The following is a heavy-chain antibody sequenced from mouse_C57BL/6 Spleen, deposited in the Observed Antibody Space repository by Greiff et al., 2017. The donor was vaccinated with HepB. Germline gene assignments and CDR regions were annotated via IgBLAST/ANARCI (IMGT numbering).Heavy chain of an antibody. CDR3: ARNYYYGSSYGWYFDV. CDR2: IDPNSGGT. J-gene: IGHJ1*03. D-gene: IGHD1-1*01. CDR1: GYTFTSYW. V-gene: IGHV1-72*01. Sequence: VQLQQSGAELVKPGASVKLSCKASGYTFTSYWMHWVKQRPGRGLEWIGRIDPNSGGTKYNEKFKSKATLTVDKPSSPAYMQLSSLTSEDSAVYYCARNYYYGSSYGWYFDVWGTGTTVTVSS.